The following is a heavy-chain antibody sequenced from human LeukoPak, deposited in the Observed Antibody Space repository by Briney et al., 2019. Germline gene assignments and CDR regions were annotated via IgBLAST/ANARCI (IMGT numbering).Heavy chain of an antibody. CDR2: ISAYNGNT. D-gene: IGHD6-19*01. CDR1: GYTFTSYG. Sequence: GASVKVSCKASGYTFTSYGISWVRQAPGQGLEWMGWISAYNGNTNYAQKLQGRVTMTTDTSTSTAYVELRSLRSDDTAVYYCARVLEQWLVFGNAFDIWGQGTMVTVSS. CDR3: ARVLEQWLVFGNAFDI. V-gene: IGHV1-18*01. J-gene: IGHJ3*02.